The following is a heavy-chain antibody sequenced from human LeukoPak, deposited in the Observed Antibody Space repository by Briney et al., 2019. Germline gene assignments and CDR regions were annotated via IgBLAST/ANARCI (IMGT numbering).Heavy chain of an antibody. CDR3: ARDRLMVRGVMVGTFDL. D-gene: IGHD3-10*01. J-gene: IGHJ3*01. Sequence: GGSLRLSCAASGFTFSDYAMHWVRQAPGKGLEWVAVIGYDGSNKYDADSVKGRFTISRDNSKNMMYLQMNSLRAEDTVVYYCARDRLMVRGVMVGTFDLWGQGTMVTVSS. V-gene: IGHV3-33*01. CDR2: IGYDGSNK. CDR1: GFTFSDYA.